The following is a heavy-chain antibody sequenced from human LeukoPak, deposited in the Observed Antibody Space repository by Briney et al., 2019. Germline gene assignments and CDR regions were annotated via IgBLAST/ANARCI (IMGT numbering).Heavy chain of an antibody. J-gene: IGHJ4*02. Sequence: GGSLRLSCAASGFTFSSYAMHWVRQAPGKGLEWVAVISYDGSNKYYADSVKGRFTISRDNSKNTLYLQMNSLRAEDTAVYYCARDWEYYYDSSGYAPGYRGQGTLVTVSS. CDR3: ARDWEYYYDSSGYAPGY. CDR2: ISYDGSNK. V-gene: IGHV3-30-3*01. D-gene: IGHD3-22*01. CDR1: GFTFSSYA.